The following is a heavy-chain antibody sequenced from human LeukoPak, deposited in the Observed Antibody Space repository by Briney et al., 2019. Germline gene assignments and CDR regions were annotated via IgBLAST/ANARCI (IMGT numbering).Heavy chain of an antibody. CDR3: VRDKGGWNPFDY. D-gene: IGHD6-19*01. J-gene: IGHJ4*02. V-gene: IGHV3-7*03. CDR2: INQGGSQK. CDR1: GFTFGTFW. Sequence: GGSLRLSCEASGFTFGTFWMSWVRQAPGKGLEWVANINQGGSQKNYVDSVRGRFTIDRDDAKNSLYLRMNSLRAEDTAMYFCVRDKGGWNPFDYWGRGTLVTVSS.